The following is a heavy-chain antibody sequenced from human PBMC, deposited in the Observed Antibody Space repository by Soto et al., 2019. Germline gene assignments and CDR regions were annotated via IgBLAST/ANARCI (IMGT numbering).Heavy chain of an antibody. J-gene: IGHJ6*03. CDR1: GGSFSGYY. CDR3: ARGRGSSWYRNYYYMYV. Sequence: SETLSLTCAVYGGSFSGYYWSWIRQPPGKGLEWIGEINHSGSTNYNPSLKSRVTISVDTSKNQFSLKLSSVTAADTAVYYCARGRGSSWYRNYYYMYVWGKGTTVTVSS. V-gene: IGHV4-34*01. D-gene: IGHD6-13*01. CDR2: INHSGST.